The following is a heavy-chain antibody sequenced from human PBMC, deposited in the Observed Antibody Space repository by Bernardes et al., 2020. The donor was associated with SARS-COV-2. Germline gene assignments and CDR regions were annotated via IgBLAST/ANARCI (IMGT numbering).Heavy chain of an antibody. Sequence: SETLSLTCAVSGDSMSGDNWWSWVRQPPGKGLEWIGEIDRDGRTNYNPSLKSRVTISLDKSKSQLSLQLNSVNAADTAVYYCARAGYDCLDLWGPGILVTVSS. CDR3: ARAGYDCLDL. CDR2: IDRDGRT. J-gene: IGHJ4*02. V-gene: IGHV4-4*02. D-gene: IGHD5-12*01. CDR1: GDSMSGDNW.